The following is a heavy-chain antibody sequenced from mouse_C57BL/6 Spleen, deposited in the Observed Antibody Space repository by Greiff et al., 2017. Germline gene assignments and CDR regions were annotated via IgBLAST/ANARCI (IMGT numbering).Heavy chain of an antibody. D-gene: IGHD1-1*01. J-gene: IGHJ2*01. CDR2: IYPRSGNT. CDR1: GYTFTSYG. Sequence: QVQLQQSGAELARPGASVKLSCKASGYTFTSYGISWVKQRTGQGLEWIGEIYPRSGNTYYNEQFKGKATLTADKSSSTAYMELRILTSEDSAVYFCARNYGSSYPDYFDYWGQGTTLTVSS. CDR3: ARNYGSSYPDYFDY. V-gene: IGHV1-81*01.